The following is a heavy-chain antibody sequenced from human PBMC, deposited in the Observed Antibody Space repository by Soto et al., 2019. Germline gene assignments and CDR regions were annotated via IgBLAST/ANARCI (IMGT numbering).Heavy chain of an antibody. CDR3: ARQWAGSSSYFFALDI. CDR2: IYHGDSET. CDR1: GYSFTSYW. D-gene: IGHD6-13*01. J-gene: IGHJ6*02. V-gene: IGHV5-51*01. Sequence: GESLKISCKGSGYSFTSYWIGWVRQMPGKGLEGRGIIYHGDSETRYSPSIQGQVTISADKSSSTAYLQWSSRKDSDTAMYYCARQWAGSSSYFFALDIWGQGTTVTVSS.